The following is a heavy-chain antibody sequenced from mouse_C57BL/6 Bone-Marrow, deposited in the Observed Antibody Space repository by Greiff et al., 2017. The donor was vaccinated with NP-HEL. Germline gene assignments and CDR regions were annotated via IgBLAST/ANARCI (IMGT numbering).Heavy chain of an antibody. D-gene: IGHD1-1*01. CDR1: GYTFTSYW. V-gene: IGHV1-69*01. CDR2: IDPSDSYT. J-gene: IGHJ2*01. CDR3: ARLGTTVVAPFDY. Sequence: QVQLQQPGAELVMPGASVKLSCKASGYTFTSYWMHWVKQRPGQGLEWIREIDPSDSYTNYNQKFKGKSTLTVDKSSSTAYMQLSSLTSEDSAVYYCARLGTTVVAPFDYWGQGTTRTGSS.